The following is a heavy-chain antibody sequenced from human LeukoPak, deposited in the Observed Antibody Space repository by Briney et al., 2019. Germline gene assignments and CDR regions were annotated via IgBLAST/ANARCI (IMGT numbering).Heavy chain of an antibody. J-gene: IGHJ5*02. CDR1: GGSISNSY. V-gene: IGHV4-59*01. CDR2: IYYSGST. Sequence: SETLSLTCTVSGGSISNSYWTWIRQPPGKGLEWVGHIYYSGSTNYNPSLKSRVTISVDTSKNQFSLKLTSVNAADTAVYYCAREGYYGSGSNWFDPWGQGTLVTVSS. D-gene: IGHD3-10*01. CDR3: AREGYYGSGSNWFDP.